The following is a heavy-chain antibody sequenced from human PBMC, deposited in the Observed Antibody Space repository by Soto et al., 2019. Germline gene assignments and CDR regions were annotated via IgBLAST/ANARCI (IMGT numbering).Heavy chain of an antibody. V-gene: IGHV3-23*01. J-gene: IGHJ2*01. D-gene: IGHD4-17*01. CDR3: ANSRTPVTTYFDL. CDR1: GFTFRSYA. CDR2: ITDTGGST. Sequence: GGSLRLSCVASGFTFRSYAMSWVRQAPGKGLEWVSSITDTGGSTHYADSVKGRFIISRDYLKSTVFLEMNSLRPEDTATYYCANSRTPVTTYFDLWGRGTLVTVSS.